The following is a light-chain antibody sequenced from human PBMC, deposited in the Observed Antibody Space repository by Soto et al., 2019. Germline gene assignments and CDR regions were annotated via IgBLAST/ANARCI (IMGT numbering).Light chain of an antibody. J-gene: IGKJ1*01. CDR2: EAS. CDR3: QQSYNTPPWT. CDR1: QSIATY. V-gene: IGKV1-39*01. Sequence: DIPMTQSPYSLSASVGDRVTITCRASQSIATYLNWYQHKPGKAPKLLIYEASKLQSGVPSRFSGSGSGTDFTLTISNLQPADFATYYCQQSYNTPPWTFGQGTKVEIK.